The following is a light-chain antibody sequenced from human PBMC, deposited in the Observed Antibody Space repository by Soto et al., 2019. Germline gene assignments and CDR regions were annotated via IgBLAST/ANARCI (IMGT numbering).Light chain of an antibody. J-gene: IGKJ1*01. CDR3: QRSYSTPPT. Sequence: DIQMTHSPSSLSASVGDRVTITCRASQSISSYLNWYQQKPGKAPKLLIYAASSLQSGVPSRFSGSGSGTEFTLTISSLQPEDVATYYRQRSYSTPPTSGHVTKVEIX. V-gene: IGKV1-39*01. CDR1: QSISSY. CDR2: AAS.